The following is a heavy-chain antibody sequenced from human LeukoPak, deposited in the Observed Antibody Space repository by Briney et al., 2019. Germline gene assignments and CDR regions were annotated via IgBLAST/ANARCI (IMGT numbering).Heavy chain of an antibody. D-gene: IGHD5-18*01. V-gene: IGHV3-33*01. CDR1: GFTFSSYG. CDR3: ARGRDSYGYVYFDY. Sequence: GGSLRLSCAASGFTFSSYGMHWVRQAPGKGLEGVAVIWYDGSNKYYADSVKGRFTISRDNSKNTPYLQMNSLRAEDTAVYSCARGRDSYGYVYFDYWGQGTLVTVSS. CDR2: IWYDGSNK. J-gene: IGHJ4*02.